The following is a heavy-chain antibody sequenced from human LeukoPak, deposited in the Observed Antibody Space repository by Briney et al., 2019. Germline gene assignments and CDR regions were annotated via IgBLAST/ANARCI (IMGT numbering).Heavy chain of an antibody. J-gene: IGHJ4*02. CDR1: GFTFSNYA. CDR2: LSDGGVRI. Sequence: GGPLRLSCAVSGFTFSNYAMSWVRQAPGKGLEWVSGLSDGGVRIFYADSVKGRFTVSRDNSRNTLYLQMDSLRAEDTAVYYCANTHCDSSPIVWNFWGQGTLVTVSS. V-gene: IGHV3-23*01. D-gene: IGHD6-6*01. CDR3: ANTHCDSSPIVWNF.